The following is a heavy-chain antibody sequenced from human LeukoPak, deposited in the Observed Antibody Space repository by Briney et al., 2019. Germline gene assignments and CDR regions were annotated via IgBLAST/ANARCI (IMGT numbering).Heavy chain of an antibody. CDR2: IYYSGST. J-gene: IGHJ4*02. D-gene: IGHD6-13*01. CDR1: GGSISSYY. Sequence: PSETLSLTCTVSGGSISSYYWSWIRQPPGKGLEWIGYIYYSGSTNYNPSLKSRVTISVDKSKNQFSLKLSSVTAADTAVYYCARAQQQLVQDYWGQGTLVTVSS. V-gene: IGHV4-59*12. CDR3: ARAQQQLVQDY.